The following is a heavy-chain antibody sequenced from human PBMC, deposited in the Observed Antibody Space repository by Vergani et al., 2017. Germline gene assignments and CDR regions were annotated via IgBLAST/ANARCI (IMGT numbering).Heavy chain of an antibody. CDR2: VYQSGNT. Sequence: QLQLQESGPGLVRPAETLSLTCTVSKNSISSRSHYWGWIRQSPGRGLEWIGSVYQSGNTFYNPSFKSRVTISVDTSKNQFSLKLSSVTAADTAVYYCARPALDLHYYDSSGQTGWAFDIWGQGTMVTVSS. D-gene: IGHD3-22*01. V-gene: IGHV4-39*07. J-gene: IGHJ3*02. CDR1: KNSISSRSHY. CDR3: ARPALDLHYYDSSGQTGWAFDI.